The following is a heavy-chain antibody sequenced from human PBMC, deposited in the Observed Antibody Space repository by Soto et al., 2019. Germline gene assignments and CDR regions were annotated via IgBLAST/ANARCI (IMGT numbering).Heavy chain of an antibody. CDR2: ISGSDGST. CDR3: AKRERSGSYPSSLDC. CDR1: GFTFRSYA. D-gene: IGHD1-26*01. J-gene: IGHJ4*02. Sequence: GGSLRLSCAASGFTFRSYAMSWVRQAPGKGLEWVSGISGSDGSTYYADSVKGRFTISRDNSKNTLSLQMNSLRAEDTAVYYCAKRERSGSYPSSLDCWGQGTLVTVSS. V-gene: IGHV3-23*01.